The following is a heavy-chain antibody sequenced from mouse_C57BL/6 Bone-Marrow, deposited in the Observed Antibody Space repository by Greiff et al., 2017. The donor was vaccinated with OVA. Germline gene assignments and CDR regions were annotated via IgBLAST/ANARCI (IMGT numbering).Heavy chain of an antibody. V-gene: IGHV5-4*03. CDR3: ASRTGNEFAY. D-gene: IGHD4-1*01. CDR2: ISDGGSYT. Sequence: EVQLVESGGGLVKPGGSLKLSCAASGFTFSSYAMSWVRQTPEKRLEWVATISDGGSYTYYPDNVKGRFTISRDNAKNNLYLQMSHLKSEDTAMYYCASRTGNEFAYWGQGTLVTVSA. J-gene: IGHJ3*01. CDR1: GFTFSSYA.